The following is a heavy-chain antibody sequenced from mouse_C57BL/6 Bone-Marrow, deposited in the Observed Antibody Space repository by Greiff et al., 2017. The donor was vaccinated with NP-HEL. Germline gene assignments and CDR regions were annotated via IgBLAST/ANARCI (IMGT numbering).Heavy chain of an antibody. V-gene: IGHV1-82*01. D-gene: IGHD1-1*01. CDR2: IYPGDGDT. CDR1: GYAFSSSW. J-gene: IGHJ3*01. Sequence: QVQLKQSGPELVKPGASVKISCKASGYAFSSSWMNWVKQRPGKGLEWIGRIYPGDGDTNYNGKFKGKATLTADKASSTAYMQISSLTSEDSAVYFCALGSSYLAWFAYWGQGTLVTVSA. CDR3: ALGSSYLAWFAY.